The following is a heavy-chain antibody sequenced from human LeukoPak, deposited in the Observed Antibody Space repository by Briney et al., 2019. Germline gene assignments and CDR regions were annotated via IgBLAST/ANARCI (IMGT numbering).Heavy chain of an antibody. V-gene: IGHV3-48*03. CDR2: ISSSGFTI. Sequence: GGSLRLSCATPGFTFSSYEMNWVRQAPGKGLEWVSYISSSGFTIYYADSVKGRFTISRDNARNSLFLQMNSLRAEDTAVYYCARLGDKDVDIVATIEWGFDYWGQGTLVTVSS. D-gene: IGHD5-12*01. CDR3: ARLGDKDVDIVATIEWGFDY. CDR1: GFTFSSYE. J-gene: IGHJ4*02.